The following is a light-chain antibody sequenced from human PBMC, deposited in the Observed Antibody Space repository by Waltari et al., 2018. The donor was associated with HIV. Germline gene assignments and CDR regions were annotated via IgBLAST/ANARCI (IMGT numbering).Light chain of an antibody. CDR1: QSISTY. Sequence: DIQMTQSPSSLSASVGDRVTILCRASQSISTYLNWYQHKPGKVPRLLISAASTLQTGVPSRFSGSGSGTEFTLTLSSLHPEDFATYYCQQSSSTPLTFGPGT. CDR2: AAS. V-gene: IGKV1-39*01. J-gene: IGKJ3*01. CDR3: QQSSSTPLT.